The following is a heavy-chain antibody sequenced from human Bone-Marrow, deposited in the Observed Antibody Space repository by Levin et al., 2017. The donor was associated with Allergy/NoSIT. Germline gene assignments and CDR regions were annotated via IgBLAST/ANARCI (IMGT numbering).Heavy chain of an antibody. D-gene: IGHD2-2*01. CDR3: ARVALPRYCTSTSCSDSGYYFDY. V-gene: IGHV3-13*04. Sequence: GGSLRLSCAASGFTFSSYDMHWVRQATGRGLEWVSAIGTAADSYYSGSVKGRFTVSRDNAKNSFYLQMTSLRAGDTAVYYCARVALPRYCTSTSCSDSGYYFDYWGQGTLVTVSS. CDR1: GFTFSSYD. J-gene: IGHJ4*02. CDR2: IGTAADS.